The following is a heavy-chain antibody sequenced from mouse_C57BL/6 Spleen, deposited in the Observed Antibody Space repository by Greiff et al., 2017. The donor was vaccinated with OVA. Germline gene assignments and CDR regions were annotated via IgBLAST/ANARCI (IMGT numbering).Heavy chain of an antibody. CDR3: ARNYYGSLWYFDV. V-gene: IGHV3-6*01. CDR2: ISYDGSN. J-gene: IGHJ1*03. D-gene: IGHD1-1*01. CDR1: GYSITSGYY. Sequence: DVKLQESGPGLVKPSQSLSLTCSVTGYSITSGYYWNWIRQFPGNKLEWMGYISYDGSNNYNPSLKNRISITRDTSKNQFFLKLNSVTTEDTATYYCARNYYGSLWYFDVWGTGTTVTVSS.